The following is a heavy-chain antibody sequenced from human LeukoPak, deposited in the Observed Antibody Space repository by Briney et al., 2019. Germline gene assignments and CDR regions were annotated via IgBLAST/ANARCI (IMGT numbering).Heavy chain of an antibody. CDR3: AIVASWDGVAFDY. Sequence: VASVKVSCKASGYTFTSYAMNWVRQAPGQGLEWMGWINTNTGNPTYAQGFTGRFVFSLDTSVSTAYLQISSLKAEDTAVYYCAIVASWDGVAFDYWGQGTLVTVSS. CDR2: INTNTGNP. V-gene: IGHV7-4-1*02. D-gene: IGHD3-3*01. CDR1: GYTFTSYA. J-gene: IGHJ4*02.